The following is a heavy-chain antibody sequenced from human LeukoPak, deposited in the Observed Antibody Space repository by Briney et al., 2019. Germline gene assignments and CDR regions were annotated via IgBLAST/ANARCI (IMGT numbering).Heavy chain of an antibody. CDR2: INPSGGST. V-gene: IGHV1-46*01. J-gene: IGHJ4*02. CDR1: GYTFTSYY. D-gene: IGHD3-9*01. CDR3: ARDPGYDILTGYGDY. Sequence: ASVKVSCKASGYTFTSYYMHWVRQAPGQGLEWMGIINPSGGSTSYAQKFQGRVTMTRDTSTSTVYMELSSLRSEDTAVYYCARDPGYDILTGYGDYWGQGTLVTVSS.